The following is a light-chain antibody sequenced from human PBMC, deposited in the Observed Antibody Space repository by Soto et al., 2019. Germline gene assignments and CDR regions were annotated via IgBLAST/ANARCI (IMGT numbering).Light chain of an antibody. CDR2: DVS. CDR1: SSDVGGYNY. V-gene: IGLV2-14*01. CDR3: SSYSSSSTLV. Sequence: QSALTLPASVSRSPGQSITISCTGTSSDVGGYNYVSWYQQHPGKAPKLMIYDVSNRPSGVSNRFSGSKSGNTASLTISGLQAEDEADYYCSSYSSSSTLVFGGGTKLTVL. J-gene: IGLJ2*01.